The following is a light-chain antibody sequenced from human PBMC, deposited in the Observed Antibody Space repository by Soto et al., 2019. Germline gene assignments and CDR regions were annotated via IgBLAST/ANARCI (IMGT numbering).Light chain of an antibody. J-gene: IGKJ4*01. CDR1: QHVTTTY. V-gene: IGKV3-20*01. CDR2: GAS. CDR3: QQYDSSFT. Sequence: IVLRQSPATLSLSPGERATLSCTASQHVTTTYIAWYQQKFGQAPRLLIYGASTRATGTPDRFTGGGFGTDFTLTISRVEPEDFAVYYCQQYDSSFTFGGGTKVEMK.